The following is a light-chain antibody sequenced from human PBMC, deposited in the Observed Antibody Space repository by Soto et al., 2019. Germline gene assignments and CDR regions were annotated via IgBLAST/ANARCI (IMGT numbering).Light chain of an antibody. J-gene: IGKJ1*01. V-gene: IGKV3-15*01. CDR3: QQYNNWPQT. CDR1: QTINNN. CDR2: GAS. Sequence: VMTQAPATLSVSPGERATLSCRASQTINNNVAWYQLKDGQVPRLLIYGASTRAADVPARFSGGGSGTEFTLTISSLQSEDFAVYYCQQYNNWPQTFGQGTKVDIK.